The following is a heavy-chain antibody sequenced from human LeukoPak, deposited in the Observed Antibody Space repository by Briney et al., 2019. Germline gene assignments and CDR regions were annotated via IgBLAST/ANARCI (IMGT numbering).Heavy chain of an antibody. Sequence: GGSLRLSCAASGFTFSSYAMHWVRQAPGKGLEWVAVISYDGSNKYYADSVKGRFTISRDNSKNTLYLQMNSLRAEDTAVYYCARTDDYGDYVFLKYFDYWGQGTLVTVSS. CDR3: ARTDDYGDYVFLKYFDY. CDR1: GFTFSSYA. D-gene: IGHD4-17*01. CDR2: ISYDGSNK. J-gene: IGHJ4*02. V-gene: IGHV3-30*04.